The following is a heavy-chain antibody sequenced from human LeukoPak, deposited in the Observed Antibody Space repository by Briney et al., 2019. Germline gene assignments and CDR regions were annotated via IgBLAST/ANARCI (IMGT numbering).Heavy chain of an antibody. D-gene: IGHD3-10*01. V-gene: IGHV4-59*01. J-gene: IGHJ5*02. CDR1: GGPISSYY. Sequence: SETLSLTCTVSGGPISSYYWSWIPQPPGKGLEWFGYIYYSGSTNYNPSLKSRVTISVDTSKTQFSLKLSSVTAADTAVYYCARMITMVRGLGWFDPWGQGTLVTVSS. CDR3: ARMITMVRGLGWFDP. CDR2: IYYSGST.